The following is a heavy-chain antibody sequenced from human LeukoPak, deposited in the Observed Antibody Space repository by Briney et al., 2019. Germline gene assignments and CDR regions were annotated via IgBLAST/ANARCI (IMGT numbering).Heavy chain of an antibody. CDR3: ARGFYGSGSYSPPYYYMDV. Sequence: ASETLSLTCTVSGGSISSSSYYWGWIRQPPGKGLEWIGSIYYSGSTYYNPSLKSRITISVDTSKNQFSLKLSSVTAADTAVYYCARGFYGSGSYSPPYYYMDVWGKGTTATISS. V-gene: IGHV4-39*01. J-gene: IGHJ6*03. CDR1: GGSISSSSYY. CDR2: IYYSGST. D-gene: IGHD3-10*01.